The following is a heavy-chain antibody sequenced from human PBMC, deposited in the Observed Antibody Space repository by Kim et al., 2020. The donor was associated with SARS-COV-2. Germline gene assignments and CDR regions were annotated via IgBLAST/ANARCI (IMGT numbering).Heavy chain of an antibody. D-gene: IGHD1-26*01. J-gene: IGHJ5*01. CDR2: SMNSGGST. CDR1: GFNFISND. Sequence: GGSLRLSCIASGFNFISNDMTWVRQVPGKGPEWVATSMNSGGSTFHADSVRGRFTMSRDNSKYAVYLQMNSLRVEDTAIYYCVRNSGWYDSWSQGLLVTVSS. CDR3: VRNSGWYDS. V-gene: IGHV3-23*01.